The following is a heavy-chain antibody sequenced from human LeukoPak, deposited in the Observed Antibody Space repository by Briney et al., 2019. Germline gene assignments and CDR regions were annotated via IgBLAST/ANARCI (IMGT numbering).Heavy chain of an antibody. CDR1: GFTFNSYA. CDR2: SRNKANSYTT. J-gene: IGHJ4*02. D-gene: IGHD6-19*01. V-gene: IGHV3-72*01. Sequence: PGGSLRLSCAASGFTFNSYAMSWVRQAPGKGLEWVGRSRNKANSYTTEYAASVKGRFTISRDDSKNSVSLQMNSLKTEDTAVYYCARGSYSSGWHPGDYWGQGTLVTVSS. CDR3: ARGSYSSGWHPGDY.